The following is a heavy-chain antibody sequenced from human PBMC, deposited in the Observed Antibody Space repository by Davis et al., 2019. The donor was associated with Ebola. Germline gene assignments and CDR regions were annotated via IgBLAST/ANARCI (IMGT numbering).Heavy chain of an antibody. V-gene: IGHV3-21*01. J-gene: IGHJ6*02. CDR3: ARDNGHSSGWYYYYGMDV. D-gene: IGHD6-19*01. CDR1: GFTFSSYS. CDR2: ISSSSSYI. Sequence: GESLKISCAASGFTFSSYSMNWVRQAPGKGLEWVSSISSSSSYIYYADSVKGRFTISRDNAKNSLYLQMNSLRAEDTAVYYCARDNGHSSGWYYYYGMDVWGQGTTVTVSS.